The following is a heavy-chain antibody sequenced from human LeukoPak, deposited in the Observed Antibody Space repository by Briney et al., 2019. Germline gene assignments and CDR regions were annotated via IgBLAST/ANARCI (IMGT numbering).Heavy chain of an antibody. CDR3: ARVRIAVAGTFSWFDP. CDR1: GCTFTGYY. CDR2: INPNSGGT. J-gene: IGHJ5*02. D-gene: IGHD6-19*01. Sequence: ASVKVSCKASGCTFTGYYMHWVRQAPGQGLEWMGWINPNSGGTNYAQKFQGRVTMTRDTSISTAYMELSRLRSDDTAVYYCARVRIAVAGTFSWFDPWGQGTLVTVSS. V-gene: IGHV1-2*02.